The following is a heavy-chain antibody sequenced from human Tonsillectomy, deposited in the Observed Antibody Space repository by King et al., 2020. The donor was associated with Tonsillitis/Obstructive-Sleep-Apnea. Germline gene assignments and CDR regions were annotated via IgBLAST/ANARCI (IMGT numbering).Heavy chain of an antibody. CDR2: IWYDGSKK. CDR3: ARARVLKGGFDP. Sequence: QLVQSGGGVVQPGRSLRLSCEASGFTFSNYGMHWVRQAPGKGLEWVALIWYDGSKKYYEDSGKGRFTISRDNSKNTLYLQMNSLRADATAVYFCARARVLKGGFDPWGQGTLVTVSS. D-gene: IGHD1-26*01. J-gene: IGHJ5*02. V-gene: IGHV3-33*01. CDR1: GFTFSNYG.